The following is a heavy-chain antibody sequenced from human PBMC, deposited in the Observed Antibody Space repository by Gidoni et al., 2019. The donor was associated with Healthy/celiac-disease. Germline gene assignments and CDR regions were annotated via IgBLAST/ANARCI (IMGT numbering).Heavy chain of an antibody. J-gene: IGHJ5*02. CDR2: IWYGGGNK. Sequence: QVSLVESGGGVVQPGRSLRLSCAASGFTFSSYGMHWVRQAPGKGLEWVAVIWYGGGNKYYADSVKGRFTISRDNSRNTLYLQMSSLRVEDTAVYYCARDGVVGASEGWFDPWGQGTLVTVSS. CDR1: GFTFSSYG. CDR3: ARDGVVGASEGWFDP. V-gene: IGHV3-33*01. D-gene: IGHD1-26*01.